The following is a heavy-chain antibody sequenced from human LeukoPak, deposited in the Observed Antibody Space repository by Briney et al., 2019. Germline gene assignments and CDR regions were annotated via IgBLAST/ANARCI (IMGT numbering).Heavy chain of an antibody. CDR1: GGPMMTGPYY. J-gene: IGHJ4*02. D-gene: IGHD3-10*01. CDR2: IYYSGST. Sequence: SETLSLTCAVSGGPMMTGPYYWSWIRQPPGKGLEWIGYIYYSGSTNYNPSLKSRVTISVDTSKNQFSLKLSSVTAADTAVYYCARGSSTQQLLWFGELLRWGQGTLVTVSS. CDR3: ARGSSTQQLLWFGELLR. V-gene: IGHV4-61*01.